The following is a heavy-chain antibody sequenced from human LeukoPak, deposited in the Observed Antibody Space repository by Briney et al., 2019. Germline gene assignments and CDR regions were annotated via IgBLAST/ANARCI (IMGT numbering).Heavy chain of an antibody. CDR1: GSTFSSHA. V-gene: IGHV3-23*01. CDR2: ISADGGIP. CDR3: GKDLLSDSSAWYLTPFDY. D-gene: IGHD6-19*01. Sequence: GGSLRLSCAASGSTFSSHAMSWVRQAPGKGLEWVSPISADGGIPYYADSVKGRFTISRDNSKKTLYLQMNSLRADDTAVYNCGKDLLSDSSAWYLTPFDYWGQGTLVTVSS. J-gene: IGHJ4*02.